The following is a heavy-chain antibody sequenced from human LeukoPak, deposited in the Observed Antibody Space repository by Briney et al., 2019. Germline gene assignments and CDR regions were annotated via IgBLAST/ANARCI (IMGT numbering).Heavy chain of an antibody. CDR3: AKAAVPGIPSLVDY. J-gene: IGHJ4*02. Sequence: GESLRLSCAASGFTFSSYAMSWLRQPPGKGLEWVSAISGSGGSTYYADSVKGRFTISRDNSKHTLYLKMNSLRAEDTAVYYCAKAAVPGIPSLVDYWGQGTLVTVSS. V-gene: IGHV3-23*01. CDR1: GFTFSSYA. D-gene: IGHD1-26*01. CDR2: ISGSGGST.